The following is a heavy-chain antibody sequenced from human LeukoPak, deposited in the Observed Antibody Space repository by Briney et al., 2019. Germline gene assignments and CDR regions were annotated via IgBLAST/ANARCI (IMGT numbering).Heavy chain of an antibody. D-gene: IGHD4-17*01. CDR3: AKHLYGDYYFDY. CDR2: ISGSGGST. CDR1: GFTFSSYA. V-gene: IGHV3-23*01. J-gene: IGHJ4*02. Sequence: GGSLRLSCAASGFTFSSYAMSWVRQAPGRGLEWVSAISGSGGSTYYADSVKGRFTISRDNSKNTLYPQMNSLRAEDTAVYYCAKHLYGDYYFDYWGQGTLVTVSS.